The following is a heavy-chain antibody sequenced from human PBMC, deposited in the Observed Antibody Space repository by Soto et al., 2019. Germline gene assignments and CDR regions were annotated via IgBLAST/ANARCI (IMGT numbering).Heavy chain of an antibody. Sequence: SVKVSCKASGGTSSSYAISWVRQAPGQGLEWMGGIIPIFGTANYAQKFQGRVTITADESTSTAYMELSSLRSEDTAVYYCARPVRGYYDSSGYYPSDYWGQGTLVTVSS. V-gene: IGHV1-69*13. J-gene: IGHJ4*02. CDR1: GGTSSSYA. CDR2: IIPIFGTA. D-gene: IGHD3-22*01. CDR3: ARPVRGYYDSSGYYPSDY.